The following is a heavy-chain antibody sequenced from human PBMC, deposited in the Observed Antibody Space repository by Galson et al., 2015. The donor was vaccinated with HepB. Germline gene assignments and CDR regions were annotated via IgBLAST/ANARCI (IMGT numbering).Heavy chain of an antibody. CDR3: ARAVNMARYYYDSSGYYLDY. CDR1: GFTVSSNY. Sequence: SLRLSCAASGFTVSSNYMSWVRQAPGKGLEWVSVIYSGGSTYYADSVKGRFTISRDNSKNTLYLQMNSLRAEDTAVYYCARAVNMARYYYDSSGYYLDYWGQGTLVTVSS. D-gene: IGHD3-22*01. V-gene: IGHV3-53*01. CDR2: IYSGGST. J-gene: IGHJ4*02.